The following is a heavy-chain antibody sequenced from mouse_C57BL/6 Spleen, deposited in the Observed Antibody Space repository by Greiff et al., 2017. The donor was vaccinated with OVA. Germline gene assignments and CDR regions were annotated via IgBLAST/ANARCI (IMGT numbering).Heavy chain of an antibody. CDR1: GYTFTSYW. CDR3: ARRYGYDEGYAMDY. J-gene: IGHJ4*01. D-gene: IGHD2-2*01. CDR2: IYPGSGST. V-gene: IGHV1-55*01. Sequence: QVQLQQPGAELVKPGASVKMSCKASGYTFTSYWITWVKQRPGQGLEWIGDIYPGSGSTNYNEKFKSKATLTVDTSSSTAYMQLSRLTSEDSAVYYCARRYGYDEGYAMDYWGQGTSVTVSS.